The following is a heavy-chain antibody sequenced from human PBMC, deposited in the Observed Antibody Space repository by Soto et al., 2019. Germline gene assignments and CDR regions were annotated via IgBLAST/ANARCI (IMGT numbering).Heavy chain of an antibody. V-gene: IGHV1-18*01. D-gene: IGHD6-19*01. J-gene: IGHJ4*02. Sequence: QVQLVQSGAEVKKPGASVKVSCKASGYTFTSYGISWVRQAPGQGLEWRGWISTYNANTNYAQKFQGRVTMTTDTSTSTAYMELRSLISDDTAVYYCTRGLSSGWYVRGYYWGQGTLVTVSS. CDR1: GYTFTSYG. CDR2: ISTYNANT. CDR3: TRGLSSGWYVRGYY.